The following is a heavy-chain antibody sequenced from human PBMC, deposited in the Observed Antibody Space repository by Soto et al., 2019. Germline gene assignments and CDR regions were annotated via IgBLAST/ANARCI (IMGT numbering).Heavy chain of an antibody. D-gene: IGHD2-15*01. CDR3: ARRWRGIDY. CDR2: ISYSGYT. V-gene: IGHV4-59*01. Sequence: QVQLQESGPGRVKPSETLSLNCSVSGGSLTSYFWSWIRQHPGKGLECLGYISYSGYTNYNSSLKSQGTISRDTSKDHFSLRLTSLTAVDTAVYYCARRWRGIDYWGQGSLVSVS. J-gene: IGHJ4*02. CDR1: GGSLTSYF.